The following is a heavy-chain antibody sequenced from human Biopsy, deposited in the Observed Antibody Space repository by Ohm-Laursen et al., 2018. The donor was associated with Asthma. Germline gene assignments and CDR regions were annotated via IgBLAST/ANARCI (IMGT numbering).Heavy chain of an antibody. CDR2: ITYDGSKT. Sequence: SLRLSCAASGFPISNYGMHWVRQAPGKGLEWVALITYDGSKTIYGDSVRGRFTVSRDSSTNTLYLQMSSLRPEDTAVYYCARGKTWGRSYYFDYWGQGTLVTVSS. D-gene: IGHD6-6*01. CDR1: GFPISNYG. CDR3: ARGKTWGRSYYFDY. J-gene: IGHJ4*02. V-gene: IGHV3-30*06.